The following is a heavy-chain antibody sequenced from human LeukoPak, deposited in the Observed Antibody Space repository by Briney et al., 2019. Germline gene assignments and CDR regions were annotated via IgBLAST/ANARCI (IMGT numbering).Heavy chain of an antibody. D-gene: IGHD5-12*01. CDR3: ARVSLQRHSGYDLGAHYFDY. Sequence: PSETLSLTCGVSDYSISSGYYWAWIQQPPGKKQEWIGSIYHSENTYYNPSLKSRVTISVDTSKNQFSLKLSSVTAADTAVYYCARVSLQRHSGYDLGAHYFDYWGQGTLVTVSS. CDR1: DYSISSGYY. CDR2: IYHSENT. J-gene: IGHJ4*02. V-gene: IGHV4-38-2*01.